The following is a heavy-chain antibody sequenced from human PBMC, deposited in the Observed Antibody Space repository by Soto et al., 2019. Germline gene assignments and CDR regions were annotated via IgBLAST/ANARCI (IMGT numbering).Heavy chain of an antibody. D-gene: IGHD2-2*01. J-gene: IGHJ5*02. Sequence: SETLSLTCTVSGGSISSGGYYWSWIRQHPGKGLEWIGYIYYSGTTYYNPSLKSRVTISVDTSKNQFSLKLSSVSAADTALYYCARCSLVVVPAPGFDPWGRGTLVTVSA. V-gene: IGHV4-31*03. CDR3: ARCSLVVVPAPGFDP. CDR1: GGSISSGGYY. CDR2: IYYSGTT.